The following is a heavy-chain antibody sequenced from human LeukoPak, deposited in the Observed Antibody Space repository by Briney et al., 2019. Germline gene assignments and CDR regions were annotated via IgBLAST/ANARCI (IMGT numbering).Heavy chain of an antibody. CDR3: ARDSGPGIVGASPPFDY. D-gene: IGHD1-26*01. V-gene: IGHV3-30-3*01. J-gene: IGHJ4*02. CDR2: ISYDGSNK. Sequence: PGGSLRLSCAASGFTFSSYAMHWVRQAPGKGLEWVAVISYDGSNKYYADSVKGRFTISRDNSKNTLYLEMNSLRAEDTAVYYCARDSGPGIVGASPPFDYWGQGTLVTVSS. CDR1: GFTFSSYA.